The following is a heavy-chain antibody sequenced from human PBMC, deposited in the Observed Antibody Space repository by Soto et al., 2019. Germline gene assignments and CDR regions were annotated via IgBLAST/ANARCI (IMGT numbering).Heavy chain of an antibody. CDR3: ASSSSGCRLYYYYGMDV. V-gene: IGHV1-18*01. CDR2: ISAYNGNT. CDR1: GYPFTSYG. D-gene: IGHD6-19*01. Sequence: ASVKVSCKASGYPFTSYGISWVRQAPGQGLEWMGWISAYNGNTNYAQKLQGRVTMTTDTSTSTAYMELRSLRSDDTAVYYCASSSSGCRLYYYYGMDVWGQGNTVTVS. J-gene: IGHJ6*02.